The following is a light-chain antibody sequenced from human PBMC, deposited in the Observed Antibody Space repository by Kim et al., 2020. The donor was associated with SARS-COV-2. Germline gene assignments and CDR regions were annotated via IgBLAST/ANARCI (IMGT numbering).Light chain of an antibody. Sequence: EIVMTQSPATLSVSPGERATLSCRASQSVSSNLAWYQQKPGRTPSLLIYGASVRATGVPARFSGSGSGTEFTLTISIMQSEDFVVYYCQQYNNWPYTFGPETKLEI. V-gene: IGKV3D-15*03. CDR3: QQYNNWPYT. J-gene: IGKJ2*01. CDR1: QSVSSN. CDR2: GAS.